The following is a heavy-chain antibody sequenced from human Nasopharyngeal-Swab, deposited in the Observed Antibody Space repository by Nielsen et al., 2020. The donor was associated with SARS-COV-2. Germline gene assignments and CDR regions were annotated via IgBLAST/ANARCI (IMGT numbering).Heavy chain of an antibody. CDR3: ARGGTGVLWFGELLVH. CDR1: GFTFSSYW. D-gene: IGHD3-10*01. J-gene: IGHJ4*02. CDR2: IKQDGSEK. Sequence: GESLKISCAASGFTFSSYWMSWVRQAPGKGLEWVANIKQDGSEKYYVDSVKGRFTISRDNAKNSLYLQMNSLRAEDTAVYYCARGGTGVLWFGELLVHWGQGTLVTVSS. V-gene: IGHV3-7*01.